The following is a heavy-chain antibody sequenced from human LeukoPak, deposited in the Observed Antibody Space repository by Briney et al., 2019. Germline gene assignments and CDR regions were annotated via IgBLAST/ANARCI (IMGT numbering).Heavy chain of an antibody. V-gene: IGHV4-59*01. CDR1: GGSISSYY. CDR3: VRDLDYGGS. J-gene: IGHJ4*02. Sequence: SETLSLTCTVSGGSISSYYWSWIRQPPGKGLEWIGYIYYSGSTNYNPSLKSRVTISVDTSKNQFSLKLSSVTAADTAVYYCVRDLDYGGSWGQGTLVTVSS. CDR2: IYYSGST. D-gene: IGHD4-23*01.